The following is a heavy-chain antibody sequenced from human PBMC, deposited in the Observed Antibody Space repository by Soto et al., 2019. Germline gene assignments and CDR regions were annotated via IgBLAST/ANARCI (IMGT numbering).Heavy chain of an antibody. V-gene: IGHV4-30-4*01. CDR1: GGSISSGDYY. Sequence: QVQLQESGPGLVKPSQTLSLTCTVSGGSISSGDYYWSWIRQPPGKGLEWVGSIYYRGSTSYNPYPKRRVTLSLHTSKNQFSLRLNSVTAADTAVYYSASRHRSPYFDYWGQGTLVTVSS. CDR3: ASRHRSPYFDY. D-gene: IGHD6-13*01. J-gene: IGHJ4*02. CDR2: IYYRGST.